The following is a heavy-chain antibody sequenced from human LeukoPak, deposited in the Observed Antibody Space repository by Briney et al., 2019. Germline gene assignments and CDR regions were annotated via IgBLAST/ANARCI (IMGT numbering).Heavy chain of an antibody. CDR2: LYDGGST. CDR1: GFTVNSDY. Sequence: GGSLRLSCAASGFTVNSDYMSWVRQAPGKGLEWVSVLYDGGSTYYADSVKGRFTISRDNSKNTVYLQMNNLGAEDTAVYYCARGREYSSSSFVFDYWGQGTLVTVSS. CDR3: ARGREYSSSSFVFDY. V-gene: IGHV3-66*01. D-gene: IGHD6-6*01. J-gene: IGHJ4*02.